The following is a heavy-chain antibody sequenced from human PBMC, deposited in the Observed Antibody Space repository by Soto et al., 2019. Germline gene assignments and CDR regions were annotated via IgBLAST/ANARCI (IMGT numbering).Heavy chain of an antibody. J-gene: IGHJ4*02. Sequence: HGESLKISCKGSGYSFTSYWISWVRQMPGKGLEWMGRIDPSDSYTNYSPSFQGHVTISADKSISTAYLQWSSLKASDTAMYYCASGSFGEADYWGQGTLVTVSS. V-gene: IGHV5-10-1*01. D-gene: IGHD3-10*01. CDR1: GYSFTSYW. CDR3: ASGSFGEADY. CDR2: IDPSDSYT.